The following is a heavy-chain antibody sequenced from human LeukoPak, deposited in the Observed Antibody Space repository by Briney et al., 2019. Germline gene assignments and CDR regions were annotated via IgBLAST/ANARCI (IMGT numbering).Heavy chain of an antibody. Sequence: ASVKVSCTASGYTFTSYAMHWVRQAPGQRLEWMGWINAGNGNTKYSQKFQGRVTITRDTSASTAYMELSSLRSEDTAVYYCARDPKYSSGSFDYWGQGTLVTVSS. CDR1: GYTFTSYA. D-gene: IGHD6-19*01. V-gene: IGHV1-3*01. CDR3: ARDPKYSSGSFDY. CDR2: INAGNGNT. J-gene: IGHJ4*02.